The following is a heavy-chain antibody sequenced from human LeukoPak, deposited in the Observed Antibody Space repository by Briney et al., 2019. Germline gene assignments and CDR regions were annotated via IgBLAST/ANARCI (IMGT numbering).Heavy chain of an antibody. Sequence: SETLSLTCTVSGYSISSGYYWGWIRQPPGKGLEWIGSIYHSGSTYYNPSLKSRVTISVDTSMNQFSLKLSSVTAADTAVYYCARQLVGSILYWFDPWGQGTLVTVSS. CDR3: ARQLVGSILYWFDP. CDR2: IYHSGST. CDR1: GYSISSGYY. D-gene: IGHD6-6*01. J-gene: IGHJ5*02. V-gene: IGHV4-38-2*02.